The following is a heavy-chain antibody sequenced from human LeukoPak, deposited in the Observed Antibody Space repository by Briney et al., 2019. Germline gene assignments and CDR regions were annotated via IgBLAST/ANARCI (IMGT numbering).Heavy chain of an antibody. Sequence: GGSLRLSCAASGLTLSDYSLNWVRQAPGKGLEWVSYISSSSSIKDYAYSVKGRFTISRDNAKNSLHLQMDSLRDEDSAVYYCAGGYYYHYMDVWGKGTTVIVSS. V-gene: IGHV3-48*02. CDR2: ISSSSSIK. D-gene: IGHD3-16*01. J-gene: IGHJ6*03. CDR1: GLTLSDYS. CDR3: AGGYYYHYMDV.